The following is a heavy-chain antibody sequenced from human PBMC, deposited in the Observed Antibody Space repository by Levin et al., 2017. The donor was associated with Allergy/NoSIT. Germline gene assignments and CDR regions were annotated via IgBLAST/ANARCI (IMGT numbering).Heavy chain of an antibody. Sequence: GGSLRLSCAASGFTFSNYGMHWVRQAPGKGLEWVAVIWNDGSKTYYADSVKGRFTISRDSPKNTLYLQMNSLRVEDTALYYCVRDNYGDYTGSNDAFDIWGHGTLVTVSS. CDR3: VRDNYGDYTGSNDAFDI. V-gene: IGHV3-33*01. CDR1: GFTFSNYG. D-gene: IGHD4-17*01. J-gene: IGHJ3*02. CDR2: IWNDGSKT.